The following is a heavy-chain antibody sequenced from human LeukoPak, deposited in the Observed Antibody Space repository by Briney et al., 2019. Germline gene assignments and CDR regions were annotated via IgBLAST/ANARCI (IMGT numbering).Heavy chain of an antibody. J-gene: IGHJ5*02. V-gene: IGHV1-2*06. CDR3: ARVEVADLTNWFDP. CDR2: INPNSGGT. Sequence: ASVKVSCKASGYTFTGYYMHWVRQAPGQGLEWMGRINPNSGGTNYAQKFQGRVTMTRDTSISTAYMELSRLRSDDTAVYYWARVEVADLTNWFDPWGQGTLVTVSS. D-gene: IGHD6-19*01. CDR1: GYTFTGYY.